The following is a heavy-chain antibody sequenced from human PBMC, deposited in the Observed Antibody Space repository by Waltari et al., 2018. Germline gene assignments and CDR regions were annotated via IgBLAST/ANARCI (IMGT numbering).Heavy chain of an antibody. D-gene: IGHD2-15*01. J-gene: IGHJ6*02. CDR2: INPNSGGT. V-gene: IGHV1-2*06. CDR3: ARRPYCSGGSCYSRGYYYYGMDV. Sequence: QVQLVQSGAEVKKPGASVKVSCKASGYTFTGYYMHWVRQAPGQGLEWMGRINPNSGGTNYAQKFQGRVTMTRDTSISTAYRELSRLRSDDTAVYYCARRPYCSGGSCYSRGYYYYGMDVWGQGTTVTVSS. CDR1: GYTFTGYY.